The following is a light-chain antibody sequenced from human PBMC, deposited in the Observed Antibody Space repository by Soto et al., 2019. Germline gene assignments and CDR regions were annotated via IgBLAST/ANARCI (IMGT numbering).Light chain of an antibody. Sequence: QSVLTQPASVSGSPGQSIIISCTGTSSDVGGYTYVSWYQQHPGKAPKLMIYEVSNRPSGISNRFSGSKSGNTASLTISGLQADDEADYYCSSYTSSSTRVFGTGTKVTVL. J-gene: IGLJ1*01. CDR3: SSYTSSSTRV. CDR1: SSDVGGYTY. V-gene: IGLV2-14*01. CDR2: EVS.